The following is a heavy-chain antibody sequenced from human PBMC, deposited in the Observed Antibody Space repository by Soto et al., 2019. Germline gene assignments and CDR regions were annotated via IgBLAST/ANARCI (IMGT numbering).Heavy chain of an antibody. CDR2: IYHSGST. J-gene: IGHJ4*02. D-gene: IGHD3-10*01. Sequence: QVQLQESGPGLVKPSGTLSLTCAVSSGSISSSNWWSWVRQPPGKGLEWIGEIYHSGSTNYNPSLKRRVTISVDKSKNQFSLKLSSVAAADTAVYYCASSLRPAGYFDYWGQGTLVTVSS. CDR3: ASSLRPAGYFDY. CDR1: SGSISSSNW. V-gene: IGHV4-4*02.